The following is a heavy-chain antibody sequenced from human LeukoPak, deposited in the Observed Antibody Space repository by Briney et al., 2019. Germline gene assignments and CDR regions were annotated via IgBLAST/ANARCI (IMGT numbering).Heavy chain of an antibody. CDR1: GFTFNDHA. CDR3: AYLDSSGYYYGRLRY. CDR2: INAGGDRT. D-gene: IGHD3-22*01. V-gene: IGHV3-23*01. Sequence: PGGSLRLSCAASGFTFNDHALSWVRQSPGKGLESVASINAGGDRTYYADSVKGRFTMSRDNSRSTLYLQMNSLRAEDTAIYFCAYLDSSGYYYGRLRYWGQGTPVTVSS. J-gene: IGHJ4*02.